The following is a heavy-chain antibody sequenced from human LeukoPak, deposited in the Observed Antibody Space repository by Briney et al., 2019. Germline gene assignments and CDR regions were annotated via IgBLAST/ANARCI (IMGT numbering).Heavy chain of an antibody. J-gene: IGHJ5*02. CDR3: ARGGISVFDP. Sequence: SETLSLTCTVSGGSISSYYWSWIRQPPGKGLEWIGYIYYSGSTNFNPSLKSRVTISVDTSKTQFTLKLRSGTAADTAVYYCARGGISVFDPWGQGTLVTVPS. V-gene: IGHV4-59*01. D-gene: IGHD6-13*01. CDR1: GGSISSYY. CDR2: IYYSGST.